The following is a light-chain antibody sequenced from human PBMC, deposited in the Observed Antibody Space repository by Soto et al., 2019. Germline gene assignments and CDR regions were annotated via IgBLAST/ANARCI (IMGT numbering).Light chain of an antibody. V-gene: IGKV3-20*01. J-gene: IGKJ2*01. CDR3: QQYGSAPPVT. CDR2: GAS. Sequence: EIVLTQSPGTLSLSPGERATLSCRASQSLTNNSFAWYQQKPGRALRLLIDGASTRATGIPDRFSGSGSGTDFSLTISRLEHDDVVVDYCQQYGSAPPVTFGQGTKLDIK. CDR1: QSLTNNS.